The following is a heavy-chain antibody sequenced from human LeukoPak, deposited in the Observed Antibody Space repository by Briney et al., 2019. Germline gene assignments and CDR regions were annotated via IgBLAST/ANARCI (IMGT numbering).Heavy chain of an antibody. J-gene: IGHJ4*02. D-gene: IGHD6-19*01. CDR3: AKASRQGAVASPLDY. CDR2: IGGDGGRT. Sequence: GGSLRLSCAASGFMFTTYAMSWVRQAPGKGLEWVSAIGGDGGRTYYADSVKGRFTISRDNSKDTAFLQMNSLRAEDTAVYYCAKASRQGAVASPLDYWGQGTLVTVFS. CDR1: GFMFTTYA. V-gene: IGHV3-23*01.